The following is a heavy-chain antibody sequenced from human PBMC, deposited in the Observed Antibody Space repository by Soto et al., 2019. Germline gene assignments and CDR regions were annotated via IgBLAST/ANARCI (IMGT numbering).Heavy chain of an antibody. CDR1: GYSFTSYG. V-gene: IGHV1-18*01. CDR3: AREGIGYCSGGSCQEDYYGMDV. D-gene: IGHD2-15*01. CDR2: ISGYNGNT. Sequence: QVQLVQSGAEVKKPGASVKVSCKASGYSFTSYGISWVRQAPGQGLEWMGWISGYNGNTKYAQKLQGRVNMTTDISTSTAYMEMRSLRSDDTAVYYCAREGIGYCSGGSCQEDYYGMDVWGQGTTVTVSS. J-gene: IGHJ6*02.